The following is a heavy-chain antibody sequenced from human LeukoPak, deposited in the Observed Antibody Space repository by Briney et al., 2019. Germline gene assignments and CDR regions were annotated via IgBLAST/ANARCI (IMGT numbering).Heavy chain of an antibody. Sequence: PSETLSLTCTVSGYSISSGYYWGWIRQPPGKGLEWIGSIYHSGSTYYNPSLKSRVTISVDTSKNQFSLKLSSVTAADTAVYYCAREALAYDYVWGSYRGPFDYWGQGTLVTVSS. CDR1: GYSISSGYY. D-gene: IGHD3-16*02. V-gene: IGHV4-38-2*02. CDR2: IYHSGST. CDR3: AREALAYDYVWGSYRGPFDY. J-gene: IGHJ4*02.